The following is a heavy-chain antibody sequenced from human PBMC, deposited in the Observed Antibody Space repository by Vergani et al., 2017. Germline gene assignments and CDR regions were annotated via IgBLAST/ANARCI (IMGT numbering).Heavy chain of an antibody. CDR2: SSSSGSTI. CDR3: ARDSTVTTNRYYYYYYMDV. J-gene: IGHJ6*03. Sequence: QVQLVESGGGLVKPGGSLRLSCAASGFTFSDYYMSWIRQAPGKGLEWVSYSSSSGSTIYYADSGKGRFTISRDNAKNSLYLQMNSLRAEDTAVYYCARDSTVTTNRYYYYYYMDVWGKGTTVTVSS. CDR1: GFTFSDYY. V-gene: IGHV3-11*01. D-gene: IGHD4-17*01.